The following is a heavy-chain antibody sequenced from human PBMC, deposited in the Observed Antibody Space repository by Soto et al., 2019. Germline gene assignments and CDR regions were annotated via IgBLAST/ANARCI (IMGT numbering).Heavy chain of an antibody. J-gene: IGHJ6*02. D-gene: IGHD2-21*02. V-gene: IGHV4-59*01. Sequence: QVRLQESGPGLVKPSETLSLTCTVSGGSISSYYWSWIRQPPGKGLEWIGYMYNTGSTIYNPSLMSRFHISVDTSKNQFSLKLNSVTAADTAVYYCARDLWGYCGTDCYPLDVWGQGTTVTVSS. CDR1: GGSISSYY. CDR3: ARDLWGYCGTDCYPLDV. CDR2: MYNTGST.